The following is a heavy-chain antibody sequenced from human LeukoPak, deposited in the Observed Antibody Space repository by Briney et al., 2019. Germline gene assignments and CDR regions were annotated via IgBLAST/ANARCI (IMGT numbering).Heavy chain of an antibody. CDR1: GGSISSGSYY. V-gene: IGHV4-61*02. CDR3: ARGPAMVRGFDP. Sequence: SETLSLTCAVSGGSISSGSYYWSWIRQPAGKGLEWIGRIYTSGSTNYNPSLKSRVTISVDTSKNQFSLKLSSVTAADTAVYYCARGPAMVRGFDPWGQGTLVTVSS. J-gene: IGHJ5*02. D-gene: IGHD3-10*01. CDR2: IYTSGST.